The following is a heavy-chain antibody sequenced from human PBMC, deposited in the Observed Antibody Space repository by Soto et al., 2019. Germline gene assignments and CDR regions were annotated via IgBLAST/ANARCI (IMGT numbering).Heavy chain of an antibody. Sequence: QVQLQESGPGLVKPSQTLSLTCTVSGGSISTGGYYWSWIRQPPGKGLEWIGYIYYSGSTYYNPSLKSRVTISVDTSKNQFSLKLSSVTAADTAVYYCARDSSQAVMFDYWGQGTLVTVSS. D-gene: IGHD2-2*01. CDR2: IYYSGST. CDR1: GGSISTGGYY. V-gene: IGHV4-31*03. J-gene: IGHJ4*02. CDR3: ARDSSQAVMFDY.